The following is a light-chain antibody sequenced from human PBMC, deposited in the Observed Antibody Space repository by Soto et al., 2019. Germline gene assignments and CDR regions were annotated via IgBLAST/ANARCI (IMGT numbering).Light chain of an antibody. Sequence: IVMTHSPATLSVSPWERATLSCRASQSVSNNYLAWYQQKPGQAPRLLIYGASSRATGVPDRFSGSGSGTDFSLTISRLEPEDFAVYYCQQYGSTRWTFGQGTKVDIK. CDR1: QSVSNNY. J-gene: IGKJ1*01. CDR2: GAS. V-gene: IGKV3-20*01. CDR3: QQYGSTRWT.